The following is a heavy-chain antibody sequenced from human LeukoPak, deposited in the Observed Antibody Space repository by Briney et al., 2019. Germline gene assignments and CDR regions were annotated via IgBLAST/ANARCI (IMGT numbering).Heavy chain of an antibody. V-gene: IGHV1-46*01. CDR2: INPSGGSA. J-gene: IGHJ3*02. CDR1: GYTFTSYY. D-gene: IGHD6-13*01. Sequence: ASVKVSCKASGYTFTSYYMHWVRQAPGQGLEWMGIINPSGGSASYSQKFQGRVTMTRDTSTSTVYMELSSLRSEDTAVYYCARDKTPRAGWVRDAFDIWGQGTMVTVSS. CDR3: ARDKTPRAGWVRDAFDI.